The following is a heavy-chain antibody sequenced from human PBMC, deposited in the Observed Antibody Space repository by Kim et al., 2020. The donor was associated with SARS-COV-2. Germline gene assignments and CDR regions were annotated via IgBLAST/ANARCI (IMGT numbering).Heavy chain of an antibody. CDR1: GGSFSGYY. Sequence: SETLSLTCAVYGGSFSGYYWSWIRQPPGKGLEWIGEINHSGSTNYNPSLKSRVTISVDTSKNQFSLKLSSVTAADTAVYYCARGPRWELYRYWGQGTLVTVSS. D-gene: IGHD1-26*01. J-gene: IGHJ4*02. V-gene: IGHV4-34*01. CDR2: INHSGST. CDR3: ARGPRWELYRY.